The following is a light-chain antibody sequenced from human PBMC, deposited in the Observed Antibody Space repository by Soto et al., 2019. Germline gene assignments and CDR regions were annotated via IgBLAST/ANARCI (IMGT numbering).Light chain of an antibody. CDR1: SSDVGSYNY. J-gene: IGLJ1*01. CDR2: DVS. Sequence: QSALTQPASVSGSPGQSITISSTGTSSDVGSYNYVSWYQQHPGKAPKLMIYDVSNRPSGVSDRFSGSKSGNTASLTISGLQAEDEADYYCTSYITAGTYVFGTGTKLTVL. CDR3: TSYITAGTYV. V-gene: IGLV2-14*03.